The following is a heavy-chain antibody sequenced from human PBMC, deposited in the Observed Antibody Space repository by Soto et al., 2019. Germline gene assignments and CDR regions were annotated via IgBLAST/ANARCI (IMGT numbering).Heavy chain of an antibody. CDR1: GGSMNNYY. CDR3: ARGQRFSDWFDP. V-gene: IGHV4-4*07. J-gene: IGHJ5*02. Sequence: QVHLQESGPGLVKPSETLSLSCSVSGGSMNNYYWTWIRLPAGKGLEWIGRIYSSGGTHYNPSLKSRVTISLDTSKNQFSLRLNSVTAADTAVYYCARGQRFSDWFDPWGRGTLVTVSS. D-gene: IGHD3-3*01. CDR2: IYSSGGT.